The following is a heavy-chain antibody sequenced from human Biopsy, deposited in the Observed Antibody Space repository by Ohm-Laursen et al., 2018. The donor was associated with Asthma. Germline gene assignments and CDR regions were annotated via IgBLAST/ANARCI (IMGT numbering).Heavy chain of an antibody. Sequence: SVKVSCNASGGTFSSHSISWVRQAPGQGLEWMGGIIPIFDTPNYAQKFQGRVTITADESTTTAYMELSSLRSEDSAVYYCAREVSTVDYGYYYFAMDVWGQGTTVTVSS. D-gene: IGHD4-17*01. J-gene: IGHJ6*02. CDR3: AREVSTVDYGYYYFAMDV. CDR1: GGTFSSHS. V-gene: IGHV1-69*13. CDR2: IIPIFDTP.